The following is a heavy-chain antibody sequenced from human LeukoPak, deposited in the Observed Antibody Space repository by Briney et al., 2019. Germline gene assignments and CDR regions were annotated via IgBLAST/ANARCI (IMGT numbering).Heavy chain of an antibody. Sequence: PGRSLRLSCAASGFTFDDYAMHGPRQAPGKGREWGSGISWKKGSIRYVDSVKGRFTISRDNAKNSLYLQMNSPREEDTAVYYCAREDVDTAMVPLGYFDLWGRGTLVTVSS. CDR2: ISWKKGSI. V-gene: IGHV3-9*01. CDR1: GFTFDDYA. D-gene: IGHD5-18*01. J-gene: IGHJ2*01. CDR3: AREDVDTAMVPLGYFDL.